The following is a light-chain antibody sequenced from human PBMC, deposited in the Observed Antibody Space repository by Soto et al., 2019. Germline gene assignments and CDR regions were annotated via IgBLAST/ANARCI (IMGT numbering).Light chain of an antibody. CDR1: QSVSNNY. CDR2: GAS. Sequence: EIVLTHSPGTLSLSPGERATLSCRASQSVSNNYLAWYQQKPGQAPRLLIYGASNRATGIPDRLSGSGSGTDFTLTISRLEPEDFAVYYCQQYGSSGTFGQGTKVDIK. V-gene: IGKV3-20*01. CDR3: QQYGSSGT. J-gene: IGKJ1*01.